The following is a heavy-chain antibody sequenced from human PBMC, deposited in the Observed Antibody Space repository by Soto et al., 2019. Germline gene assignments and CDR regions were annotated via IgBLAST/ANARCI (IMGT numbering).Heavy chain of an antibody. D-gene: IGHD3-3*01. Sequence: PGESLKISCKGSGYNFAGYWIAWVRQMPGKGLELMGIIYPSDSDTRYRPSFQGQVTISADKSVSSAYLQWSSLRASDTAMYYCARGGVSTRTFDYWGQGTPVTVSS. J-gene: IGHJ4*02. CDR2: IYPSDSDT. CDR1: GYNFAGYW. CDR3: ARGGVSTRTFDY. V-gene: IGHV5-51*01.